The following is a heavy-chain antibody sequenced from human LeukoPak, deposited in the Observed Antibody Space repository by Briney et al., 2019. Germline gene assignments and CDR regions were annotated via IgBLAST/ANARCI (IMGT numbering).Heavy chain of an antibody. D-gene: IGHD4-11*01. V-gene: IGHV3-7*01. CDR2: IKQDGSEK. CDR1: SXX. Sequence: SXXXXXVRXAPXKGXXXVANIKQDGSEKXYVDSVKGRFTISXXXAXXSVXLKMNSLRAEDTAVYYXXXXXXXTDYYYYMDVWGKGTTVTISS. CDR3: XXXXXXTDYYYYMDV. J-gene: IGHJ6*03.